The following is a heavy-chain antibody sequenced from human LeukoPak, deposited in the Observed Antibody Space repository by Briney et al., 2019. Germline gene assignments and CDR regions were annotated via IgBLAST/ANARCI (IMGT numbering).Heavy chain of an antibody. D-gene: IGHD6-13*01. Sequence: SVKVSCKASGGTFSSYAISWVRQAPGQGLEWMGRIIPIFGTANYAQKFQGRVTVTTDESTSTAYMELSSLRSEDTAVYYCARSYSSSWYYFGYWGQGTLVTVSS. V-gene: IGHV1-69*05. CDR3: ARSYSSSWYYFGY. J-gene: IGHJ4*02. CDR1: GGTFSSYA. CDR2: IIPIFGTA.